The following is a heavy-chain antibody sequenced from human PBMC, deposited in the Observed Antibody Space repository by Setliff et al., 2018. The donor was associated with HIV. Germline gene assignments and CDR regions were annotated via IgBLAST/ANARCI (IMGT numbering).Heavy chain of an antibody. CDR3: AKPFGSDGSRQLDS. CDR1: GYTRTHLV. CDR2: FDPEYGER. Sequence: ASVKVSCKVSGYTRTHLVRHWVRQAPGKGLEWMGNFDPEYGERIYSQKFQGRVTITAVESTSTAYMELSSLRSDDTAIYYCAKPFGSDGSRQLDSWGQGTLVTVSS. V-gene: IGHV1-24*01. D-gene: IGHD2-15*01. J-gene: IGHJ4*02.